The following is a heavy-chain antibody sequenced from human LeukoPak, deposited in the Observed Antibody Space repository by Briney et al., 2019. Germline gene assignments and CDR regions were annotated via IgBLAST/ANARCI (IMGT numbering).Heavy chain of an antibody. J-gene: IGHJ3*02. CDR2: ISYDGSNK. V-gene: IGHV3-30*04. CDR1: GFTFSSYA. D-gene: IGHD3-3*01. Sequence: GGSLRPSCAASGFTFSSYAMHWVRQAPGKGLEWVAVISYDGSNKYYADSVKGRFTISRDNSKNTLYLQMNSLRAEDTAAYYCARDLGPSGYDAFDIWGQGTMVTVSS. CDR3: ARDLGPSGYDAFDI.